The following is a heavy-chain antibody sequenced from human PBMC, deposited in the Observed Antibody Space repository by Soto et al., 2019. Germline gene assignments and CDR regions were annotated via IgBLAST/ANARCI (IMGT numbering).Heavy chain of an antibody. CDR3: ARGDVFDL. CDR1: GDSISGYY. J-gene: IGHJ3*01. V-gene: IGHV4-4*07. CDR2: IYSSGNA. Sequence: QVQLQESGPGLVKPSETVSLICTVSGDSISGYYWSWIRQPAGKGLEWIGRIYSSGNANYNPSLKSRVSMSLDMSKNQFSLKVTSVTAADTAMYYCARGDVFDLWGQGTKVTVSS.